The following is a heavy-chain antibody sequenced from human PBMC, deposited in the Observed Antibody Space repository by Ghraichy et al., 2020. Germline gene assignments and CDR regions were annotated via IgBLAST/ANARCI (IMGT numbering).Heavy chain of an antibody. J-gene: IGHJ4*02. CDR3: ATIEYSSSSGPS. Sequence: GSLRLSCAASGFTVSSNYMSWVRQAPGKGLEWVSVIYSGGSTYYADSVKGRFTISRDNSKNTLYLQMNSLRAEDTAVYYCATIEYSSSSGPSWGQGTLVTVSS. V-gene: IGHV3-53*01. D-gene: IGHD6-6*01. CDR2: IYSGGST. CDR1: GFTVSSNY.